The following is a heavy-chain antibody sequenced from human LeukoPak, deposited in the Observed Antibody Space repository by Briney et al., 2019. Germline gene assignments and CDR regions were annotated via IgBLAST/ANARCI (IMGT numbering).Heavy chain of an antibody. Sequence: RGESLKISCEASGYSFTSYWIGWVRQMPGKGLEWMGIIYPGDSDTRYSPSFQGQVTISADKSISTAYLQWSSLKASDTAMYYCARLGGSIQLWNPYYYYMDVWGKGTTVTVSS. V-gene: IGHV5-51*01. D-gene: IGHD5-18*01. CDR2: IYPGDSDT. CDR1: GYSFTSYW. J-gene: IGHJ6*03. CDR3: ARLGGSIQLWNPYYYYMDV.